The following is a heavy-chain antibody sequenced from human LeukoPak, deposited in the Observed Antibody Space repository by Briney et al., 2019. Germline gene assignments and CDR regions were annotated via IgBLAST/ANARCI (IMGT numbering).Heavy chain of an antibody. Sequence: PGGSLRLSCAASGFTISSYAMHWVRQAPGKGLEWVAVISYDGSNKYYADSVKGRFTISRDNSKNTLYLQMNSLRAEDTAVYYCARGPPMIVVVITTSGGDYWGQGTLVTVSS. D-gene: IGHD3-22*01. CDR3: ARGPPMIVVVITTSGGDY. CDR1: GFTISSYA. CDR2: ISYDGSNK. V-gene: IGHV3-30*04. J-gene: IGHJ4*02.